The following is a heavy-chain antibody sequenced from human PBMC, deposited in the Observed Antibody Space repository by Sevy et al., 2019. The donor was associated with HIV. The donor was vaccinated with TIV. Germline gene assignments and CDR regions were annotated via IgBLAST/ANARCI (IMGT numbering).Heavy chain of an antibody. CDR1: GFTFSNAW. CDR2: IKSKTDGGTT. CDR3: TTDQDCSGGSCYSDFDY. V-gene: IGHV3-15*07. Sequence: GGSLRLSCAASGFTFSNAWMNWVRQAPGKGLEWVGRIKSKTDGGTTDYAAPVKGRFTISRDDSKNTLYLQMNSLKTEDTAVYYCTTDQDCSGGSCYSDFDYWDQGTLVTVSS. J-gene: IGHJ4*02. D-gene: IGHD2-15*01.